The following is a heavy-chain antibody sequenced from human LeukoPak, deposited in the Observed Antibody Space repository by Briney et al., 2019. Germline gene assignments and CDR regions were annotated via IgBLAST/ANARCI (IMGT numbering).Heavy chain of an antibody. CDR1: GGSISSGSYY. CDR2: IYTSGGT. V-gene: IGHV4-61*02. J-gene: IGHJ4*02. Sequence: SETLSLTCTVSGGSISSGSYYWSWIRQPAGKGLEWIGRIYTSGGTNYNPSLKSRVTISVDTSKNQFSLKLSSVTAADTAVYYCARDGIFGVVNYYFDYWGQGTLVTVSS. D-gene: IGHD3-3*01. CDR3: ARDGIFGVVNYYFDY.